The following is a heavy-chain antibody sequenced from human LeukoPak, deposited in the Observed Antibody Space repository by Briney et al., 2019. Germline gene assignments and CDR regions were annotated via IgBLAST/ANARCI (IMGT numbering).Heavy chain of an antibody. CDR1: GGSISSGDYS. CDR2: IYHSGST. CDR3: ARGRFDY. V-gene: IGHV4-30-2*01. Sequence: SQTLSLTCAVSGGSISSGDYSWSWIRQPPGKSLEWIGYIYHSGSTYYNPSLKSRVTISVDRSKNQFSLKLSSVTAADTAVYYCARGRFDYWGQGTLVTVSS. J-gene: IGHJ4*02.